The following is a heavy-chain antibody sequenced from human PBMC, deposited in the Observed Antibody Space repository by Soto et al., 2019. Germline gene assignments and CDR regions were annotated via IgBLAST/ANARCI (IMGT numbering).Heavy chain of an antibody. CDR2: IYYSGST. D-gene: IGHD3-3*01. V-gene: IGHV4-39*01. J-gene: IGHJ5*02. Sequence: SETLSLTCTFSGGSISSSSYYLGWIRQPPGKGLEWIGSIYYSGSTYYNPSLKSRVTISVDTSKNQFSLKLSSVTAADTAVYYCASYDFWSGYHWGQGTLVTVSS. CDR1: GGSISSSSYY. CDR3: ASYDFWSGYH.